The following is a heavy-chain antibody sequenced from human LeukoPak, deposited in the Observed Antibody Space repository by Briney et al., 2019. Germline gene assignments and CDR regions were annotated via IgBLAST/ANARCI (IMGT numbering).Heavy chain of an antibody. CDR3: AREARGQLLYWFDP. J-gene: IGHJ5*02. CDR1: GGSISSGDYY. CDR2: IYYSGST. Sequence: PSQTLSLTCTVSGGSISSGDYYWSWIRQSPGKGLEWIGYIYYSGSTYYNPSLKSRVTISVDTSKNQFSLKLSSVTAADTAVYYCAREARGQLLYWFDPWGQGTLVTVSS. D-gene: IGHD2-2*01. V-gene: IGHV4-30-4*08.